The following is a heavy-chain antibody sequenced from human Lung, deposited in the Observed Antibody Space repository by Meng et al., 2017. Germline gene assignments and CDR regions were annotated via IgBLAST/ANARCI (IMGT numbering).Heavy chain of an antibody. CDR1: GGSFSAYY. CDR3: ARGPTTMAHDFDY. CDR2: INHSGST. J-gene: IGHJ4*02. V-gene: IGHV4-34*01. Sequence: QVPLAQGGPGLLKPSETLALACVVSGGSFSAYYWSWIRQPPGKGLEWIGEINHSGSTNYNPSLESRATISVDTSQNNLSLKLSSVTAADSAVYYCARGPTTMAHDFDYWGQGSLVTVSS. D-gene: IGHD4-11*01.